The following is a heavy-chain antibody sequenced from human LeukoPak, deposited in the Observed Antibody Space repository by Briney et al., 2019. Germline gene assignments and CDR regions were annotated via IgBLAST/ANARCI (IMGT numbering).Heavy chain of an antibody. CDR2: IRYDGSNK. CDR1: GFTFSSYG. D-gene: IGHD6-13*01. J-gene: IGHJ4*02. V-gene: IGHV3-30*02. CDR3: AKDSSSSWFGGDSK. Sequence: PGGSLRLSCAASGFTFSSYGMHWVRQAPGKGLEWVAFIRYDGSNKYYADSVKGRFTISRDNSKNTLYLQMNSLRGEDTAVYYCAKDSSSSWFGGDSKWGQGTLVTVSS.